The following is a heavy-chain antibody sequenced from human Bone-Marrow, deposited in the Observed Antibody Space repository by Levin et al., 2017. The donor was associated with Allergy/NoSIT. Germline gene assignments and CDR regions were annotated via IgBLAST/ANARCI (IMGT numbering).Heavy chain of an antibody. V-gene: IGHV3-7*01. CDR2: IKPDESDK. CDR1: GFTFGRYW. D-gene: IGHD1-26*01. CDR3: ARRGILVGASGWGYGMDV. Sequence: GGSLRLSCAASGFTFGRYWMSWVRQAPGKGLEWVANIKPDESDKYYVDSVKGRFTISRDNAKNSLYLQMNSLRVDDTAVYYCARRGILVGASGWGYGMDVWGQGTTVTVSS. J-gene: IGHJ6*02.